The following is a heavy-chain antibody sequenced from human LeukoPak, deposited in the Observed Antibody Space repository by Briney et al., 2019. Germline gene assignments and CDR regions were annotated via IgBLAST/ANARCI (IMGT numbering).Heavy chain of an antibody. CDR3: AKSRGYYYDSSNYPNWFDP. Sequence: GGSLRLSCAASGFTFSSYAMSWVRQAPGKGLEWLSAISGSGGSTYYTDSVKGRFTISRDNSKNTLYLQMNSLRAEDTAVYYCAKSRGYYYDSSNYPNWFDPWGQGTLVTASS. J-gene: IGHJ5*02. CDR1: GFTFSSYA. V-gene: IGHV3-23*01. D-gene: IGHD3-22*01. CDR2: ISGSGGST.